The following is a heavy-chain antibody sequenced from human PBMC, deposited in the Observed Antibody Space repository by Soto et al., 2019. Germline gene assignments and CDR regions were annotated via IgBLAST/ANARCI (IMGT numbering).Heavy chain of an antibody. D-gene: IGHD2-15*01. CDR3: AADRRGVCSGGSCYSRAFDI. V-gene: IGHV1-58*01. Sequence: ASVKVSCKASGFTFTSSAVQWVRQARGQRLEWIGWIVVGSGNTNYAQKFQERVTLTRDMSTSTAYMELSSLRSEDPAVYYCAADRRGVCSGGSCYSRAFDIWGQGTMVTVSS. J-gene: IGHJ3*02. CDR2: IVVGSGNT. CDR1: GFTFTSSA.